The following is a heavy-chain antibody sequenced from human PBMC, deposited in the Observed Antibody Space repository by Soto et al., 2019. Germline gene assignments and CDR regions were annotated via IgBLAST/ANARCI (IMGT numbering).Heavy chain of an antibody. CDR2: ISDDGRNY. D-gene: IGHD1-7*01. J-gene: IGHJ4*02. V-gene: IGHV3-30*18. CDR3: AKVHWNFLVYYFDY. CDR1: GFTFTSYA. Sequence: GSLRLSCEASGFTFTSYAMHWVRQAPGKGLEWVAVISDDGRNYYYADSVKGRFTISRDNSKNTLFLQMNSLRAEDTAVYYCAKVHWNFLVYYFDYWGQGTLVTVSS.